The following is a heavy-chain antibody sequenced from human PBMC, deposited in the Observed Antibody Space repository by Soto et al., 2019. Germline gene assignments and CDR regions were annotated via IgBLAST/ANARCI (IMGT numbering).Heavy chain of an antibody. D-gene: IGHD6-19*01. CDR3: AGGPSPGAGYYYYMDV. CDR1: VYTFNNYG. CDR2: ISAYNGNT. J-gene: IGHJ6*03. V-gene: IGHV1-18*01. Sequence: GASVKVSCKASVYTFNNYGISWVRQAPGQGLEWMGWISAYNGNTNYAQKLQGRVTMTTDTSTSTAYMELRSLRSDDTAVYYCAGGPSPGAGYYYYMDVWGKGTTVTVSS.